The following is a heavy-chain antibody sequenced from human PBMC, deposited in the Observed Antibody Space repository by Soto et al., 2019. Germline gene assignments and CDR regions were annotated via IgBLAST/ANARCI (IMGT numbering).Heavy chain of an antibody. CDR3: ARDWVRVVVVPAAMPGWFDP. Sequence: ASVKVSCKASGYTFTSYGISWVRQAPGQGLEWMGWISAYNGNTNYAQKLQGRVTMTTDTSTSTAYMELRSLRSDDTAVYYCARDWVRVVVVPAAMPGWFDPWGQGTLVTVSS. J-gene: IGHJ5*02. D-gene: IGHD2-2*01. CDR2: ISAYNGNT. V-gene: IGHV1-18*01. CDR1: GYTFTSYG.